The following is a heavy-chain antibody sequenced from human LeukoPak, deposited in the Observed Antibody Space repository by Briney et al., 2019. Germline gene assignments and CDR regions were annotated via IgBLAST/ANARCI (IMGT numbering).Heavy chain of an antibody. Sequence: ASVKVSCKASGYNFASFDIIWVRQAPGQGLEWMGWISTYNGNTNYAQKVQGRVTMTTDTSTSTAYMELRSLRSDDTAIYFCAISYNYPTSEYAGNDAFDIWGQGTLVTVS. V-gene: IGHV1-18*01. D-gene: IGHD3-22*01. J-gene: IGHJ3*02. CDR3: AISYNYPTSEYAGNDAFDI. CDR2: ISTYNGNT. CDR1: GYNFASFD.